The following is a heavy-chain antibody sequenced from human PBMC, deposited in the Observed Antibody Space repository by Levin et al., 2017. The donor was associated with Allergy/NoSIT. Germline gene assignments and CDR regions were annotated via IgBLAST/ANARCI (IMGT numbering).Heavy chain of an antibody. CDR3: ARDQSGGDTYGYLDY. D-gene: IGHD5-18*01. Sequence: SETLSLTCTVSGASISNYYWSWIRQPAGKGLEWIGRIYMSGTTNYNPSLKSRVTMSVDTSKNHFSLQLSSVTAADTAVYYCARDQSGGDTYGYLDYWGQGTLVTVSS. J-gene: IGHJ4*02. CDR2: IYMSGTT. CDR1: GASISNYY. V-gene: IGHV4-4*07.